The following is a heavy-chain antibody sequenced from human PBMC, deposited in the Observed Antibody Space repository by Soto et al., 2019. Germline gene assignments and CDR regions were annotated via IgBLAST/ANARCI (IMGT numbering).Heavy chain of an antibody. CDR2: INADGTST. J-gene: IGHJ4*02. CDR3: VKVLARGVGVPRFYFDS. Sequence: GGSMRLSCAASGFTFSNSWMHWVRQVSGKGLEWVSRINADGTSTSYADSVKGRFTISRDNAKNTLYLHVNSLRAEDTAVYYCVKVLARGVGVPRFYFDSWGQGALVTVSS. CDR1: GFTFSNSW. V-gene: IGHV3-74*01. D-gene: IGHD2-2*01.